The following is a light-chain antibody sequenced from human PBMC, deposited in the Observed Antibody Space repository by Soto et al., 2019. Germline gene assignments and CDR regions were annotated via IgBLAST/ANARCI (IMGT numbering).Light chain of an antibody. CDR3: QQRSNWT. CDR2: DAS. Sequence: DTVLTQSPAALSLSPGETATLSCRASQSVRGHLAWYQHKPGQAPRLLIYDASNRATGIPARFSGSGSGTDFTLTISSLEPEDFAVYYCQQRSNWTFGQGTKVDI. V-gene: IGKV3-11*01. CDR1: QSVRGH. J-gene: IGKJ1*01.